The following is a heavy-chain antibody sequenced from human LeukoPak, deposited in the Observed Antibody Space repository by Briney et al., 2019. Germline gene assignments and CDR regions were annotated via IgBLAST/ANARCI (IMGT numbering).Heavy chain of an antibody. V-gene: IGHV4-39*01. CDR2: IYYSGST. D-gene: IGHD2-8*02. Sequence: SETLSLTCTVSGGSISSSSYYWGWIRQPPGKGLEWIGSIYYSGSTYYNPSLKSRVTISVDTSKNQFSLKLSSVTAADTAVYYCARHKGWGMVLFWYLDLWGRGTLVTVSS. CDR1: GGSISSSSYY. J-gene: IGHJ2*01. CDR3: ARHKGWGMVLFWYLDL.